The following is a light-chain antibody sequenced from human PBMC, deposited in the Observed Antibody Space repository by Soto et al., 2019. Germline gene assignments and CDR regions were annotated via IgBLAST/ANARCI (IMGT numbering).Light chain of an antibody. CDR3: QQYRSSLSLT. J-gene: IGKJ5*01. V-gene: IGKV3-20*01. CDR1: QSVRSTY. CDR2: GAS. Sequence: EIVLTQSPGTLSLSPGERATLSCRASQSVRSTYLAWYQQKPGQAPRLLIHGASSRATGIPDRFSGSGSGTDFTLTISRLEPEDFAVYYCQQYRSSLSLTFGHGTRLDIK.